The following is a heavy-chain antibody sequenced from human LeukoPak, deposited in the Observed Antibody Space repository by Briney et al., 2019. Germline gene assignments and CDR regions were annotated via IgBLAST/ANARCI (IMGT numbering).Heavy chain of an antibody. V-gene: IGHV3-30*18. D-gene: IGHD3-22*01. J-gene: IGHJ4*02. CDR1: GFTFSNYA. Sequence: PGRSLRLSCAASGFTFSNYAIHWVRQAPGKGLEWVAVISYDVSYKYYAASVKGRFTISRDNSKSTLYLQMSSLRVEDTAVYYCAKESKAETTFDSSGSWGQGTLVTVSS. CDR2: ISYDVSYK. CDR3: AKESKAETTFDSSGS.